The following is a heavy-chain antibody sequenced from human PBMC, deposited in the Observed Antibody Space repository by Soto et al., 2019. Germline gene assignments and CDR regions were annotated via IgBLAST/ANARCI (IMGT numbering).Heavy chain of an antibody. CDR2: IYHSGTT. CDR3: ASCVSTACSPPWGLQFFDL. D-gene: IGHD4-4*01. J-gene: IGHJ5*02. Sequence: SETLSLTCAVSSFSISSGYYWGWVRQPPGKGLEWIGSIYHSGTTNYSPSLKSRVTISIDTSKNQFSLTLRSVTAADAAVYYCASCVSTACSPPWGLQFFDLCGQGSLVTVYS. CDR1: SFSISSGYY. V-gene: IGHV4-38-2*01.